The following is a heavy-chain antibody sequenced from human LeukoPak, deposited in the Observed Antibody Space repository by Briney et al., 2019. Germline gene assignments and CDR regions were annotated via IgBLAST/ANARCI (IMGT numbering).Heavy chain of an antibody. CDR3: ARDLSPEELSCSGGSGGTCYYDAFDI. Sequence: ETLSLTCTVSGGSISSYYWSWIRQPPGKGPEWVANIKEDGSVKYHVDSVKGRFTISRDNAKNSLFLQMNSLRAEDTAVYFCARDLSPEELSCSGGSGGTCYYDAFDIWGQGTMVTVSS. CDR2: IKEDGSVK. V-gene: IGHV3-7*01. CDR1: GGSISSYY. J-gene: IGHJ3*02. D-gene: IGHD2-15*01.